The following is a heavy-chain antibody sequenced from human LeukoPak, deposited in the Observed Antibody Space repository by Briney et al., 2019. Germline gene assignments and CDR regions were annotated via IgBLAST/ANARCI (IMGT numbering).Heavy chain of an antibody. CDR2: MIPNSGNT. CDR1: GYTFTSYD. CDR3: ARSLSNYYDSSGYEFFDY. Sequence: GASVKVSCKASGYTFTSYDINWVRQATGQGLEWMGWMIPNSGNTGYAQKFQGRVTMTRNTSISTAYMELSSLRSEDTAVYYCARSLSNYYDSSGYEFFDYWGQGTLVTVSS. V-gene: IGHV1-8*01. D-gene: IGHD3-22*01. J-gene: IGHJ4*02.